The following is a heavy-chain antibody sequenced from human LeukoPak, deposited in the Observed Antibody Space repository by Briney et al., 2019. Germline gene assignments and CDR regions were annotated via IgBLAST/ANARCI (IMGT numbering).Heavy chain of an antibody. CDR2: IKQDGSEK. CDR1: GFTFSSYW. CDR3: ARDSSSGEFDY. D-gene: IGHD3-22*01. J-gene: IGHJ4*02. Sequence: GGSLRPSCAASGFTFSSYWMSWVRQAPGKGLEWVANIKQDGSEKYYVDSVKGRFTISRDNAKNSLYLQMNSLRAEDTAVYYCARDSSSGEFDYWGQGTLVTVSS. V-gene: IGHV3-7*01.